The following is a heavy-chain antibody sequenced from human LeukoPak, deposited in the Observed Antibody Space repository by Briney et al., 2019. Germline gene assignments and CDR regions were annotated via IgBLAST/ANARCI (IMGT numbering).Heavy chain of an antibody. CDR3: ARGSHGVVVVPWVY. J-gene: IGHJ4*02. Sequence: GGSLRLSCAASGFTFSDYYLSWVRQAPGKGLEWVSGINWNGGSTGYADSVKGRFTISRDNAKNSLYLQMNSLRAEDTAVYYCARGSHGVVVVPWVYWGQGTLVTVSS. CDR1: GFTFSDYY. CDR2: INWNGGST. V-gene: IGHV3-20*04. D-gene: IGHD3-22*01.